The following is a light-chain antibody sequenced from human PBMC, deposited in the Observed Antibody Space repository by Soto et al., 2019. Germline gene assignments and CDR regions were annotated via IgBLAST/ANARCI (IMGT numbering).Light chain of an antibody. V-gene: IGKV3-11*01. J-gene: IGKJ3*01. CDR2: DAS. Sequence: EIVLTQSPATLSLSPGERATLSCRASQNVGTFLAWYQQKPGQAPRLPIYDASNRATGIPARFSASGSGTDFTLTISSLEPEDFAVYYCQQRGSWPAFGPGTKVDVK. CDR1: QNVGTF. CDR3: QQRGSWPA.